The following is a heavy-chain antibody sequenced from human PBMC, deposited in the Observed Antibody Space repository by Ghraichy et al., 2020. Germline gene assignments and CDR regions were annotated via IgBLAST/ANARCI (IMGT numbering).Heavy chain of an antibody. J-gene: IGHJ4*02. Sequence: SETLSLTCTVSGGSISSSSYYWGWIRQPPGKGLEWIGSIYYSGSTYYNPSLKSRVTISVDTSKNQFSLKLSSVTAADTAVYYCARRLKGYDILTGYLGDRYYFDYWGQGTLVTVSS. CDR2: IYYSGST. D-gene: IGHD3-9*01. V-gene: IGHV4-39*01. CDR1: GGSISSSSYY. CDR3: ARRLKGYDILTGYLGDRYYFDY.